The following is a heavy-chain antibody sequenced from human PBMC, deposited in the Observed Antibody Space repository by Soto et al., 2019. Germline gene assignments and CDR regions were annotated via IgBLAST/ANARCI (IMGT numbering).Heavy chain of an antibody. D-gene: IGHD2-2*01. V-gene: IGHV1-8*01. CDR1: GYTFTSYD. Sequence: ASVKVSCKASGYTFTSYDINWVRQATGQGLEWMGWMNPNSGNTGYAQKLQGRVTMTRNTSISTAYMELSSLRSEDTAVYYCARVPPCSSTSCYRGVYGMDVWGQGTTVTVSS. CDR2: MNPNSGNT. CDR3: ARVPPCSSTSCYRGVYGMDV. J-gene: IGHJ6*02.